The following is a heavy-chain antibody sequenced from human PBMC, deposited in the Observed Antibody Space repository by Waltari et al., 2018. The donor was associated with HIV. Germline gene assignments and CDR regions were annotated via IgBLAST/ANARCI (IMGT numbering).Heavy chain of an antibody. J-gene: IGHJ5*02. CDR3: APGRGWFDP. CDR2: INIDGSST. Sequence: EVQVVESGGGLVQPGGSLRLSCEASGFTFSSYWMHWVRQAPGKGLVWVSRINIDGSSTGYVDSVKGRFTISRDNAKNTLYLQMNNLRAEDTAVYYCAPGRGWFDPWGQGTLVTVSS. V-gene: IGHV3-74*01. CDR1: GFTFSSYW.